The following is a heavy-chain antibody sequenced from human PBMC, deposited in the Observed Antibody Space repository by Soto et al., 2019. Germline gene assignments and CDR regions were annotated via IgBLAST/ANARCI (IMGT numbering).Heavy chain of an antibody. CDR3: AKSRYCSSTSCYGRLASDY. Sequence: GALRLSCAASGFTFSSYAMSWVRQAPGKGLEWVSAISGSGGSTYYADSVKGRFTISRDNSKNTLYLQMNSLRAEDTAVYYCAKSRYCSSTSCYGRLASDYWGQGTLVTVS. CDR2: ISGSGGST. CDR1: GFTFSSYA. D-gene: IGHD2-2*01. J-gene: IGHJ4*02. V-gene: IGHV3-23*01.